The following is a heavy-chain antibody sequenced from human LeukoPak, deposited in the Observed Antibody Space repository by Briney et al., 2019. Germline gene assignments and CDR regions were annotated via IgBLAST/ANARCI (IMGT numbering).Heavy chain of an antibody. CDR3: AKELAAVGVPSLDS. CDR2: IRSTGGGT. Sequence: GGSLRLSCAASEFTFSSYAMSWVRQTPGKGLEWVSGIRSTGGGTYYADSVKGRFTISRDNSKNTLYLQMNSLGAEDTAVYYCAKELAAVGVPSLDSWGQGTLVTVSS. CDR1: EFTFSSYA. J-gene: IGHJ4*02. V-gene: IGHV3-23*01. D-gene: IGHD6-13*01.